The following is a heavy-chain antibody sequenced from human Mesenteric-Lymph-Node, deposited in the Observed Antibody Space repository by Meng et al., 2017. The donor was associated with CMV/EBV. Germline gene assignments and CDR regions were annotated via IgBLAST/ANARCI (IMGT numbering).Heavy chain of an antibody. Sequence: SETLSLTCTVSGGSINSDDYYWSWIRQHPGKGLEWIGYISYSGSTYYNPSLKSRVTISVDTSKNQFSLKLSSVTAADTAVYYCARYSPPLYYYDSSGSQGVDYWGQGTLVTVSS. V-gene: IGHV4-31*03. CDR3: ARYSPPLYYYDSSGSQGVDY. CDR1: GGSINSDDYY. D-gene: IGHD3-22*01. J-gene: IGHJ4*02. CDR2: ISYSGST.